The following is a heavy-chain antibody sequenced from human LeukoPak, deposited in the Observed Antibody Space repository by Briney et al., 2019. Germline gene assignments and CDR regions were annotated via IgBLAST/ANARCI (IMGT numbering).Heavy chain of an antibody. CDR2: IRYDGSNK. Sequence: GGSLRLSCAASGFTFSSYGMHWVRQAPGKGLEWVAFIRYDGSNKYYADSVKGRFTISRDNSKNTLYLQMNSLRAEDTAVYYCAKDSGGAAFGDAFDIWGQGTMVTVSS. J-gene: IGHJ3*02. CDR1: GFTFSSYG. D-gene: IGHD3-16*01. V-gene: IGHV3-30*02. CDR3: AKDSGGAAFGDAFDI.